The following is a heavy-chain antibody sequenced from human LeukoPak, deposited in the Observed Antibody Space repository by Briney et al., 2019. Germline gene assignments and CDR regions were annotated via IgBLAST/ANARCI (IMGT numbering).Heavy chain of an antibody. CDR3: AGHYDILTGPYYFDY. Sequence: SETLSLTCTVSGGSISSYYWSWIRQPAGKGLEWIGRIYTSGSTNYNPSLKSRVTISVDTSKNQFSLKLSSVTAADTAVYYCAGHYDILTGPYYFDYWGQGTLVTVSS. CDR1: GGSISSYY. V-gene: IGHV4-4*07. CDR2: IYTSGST. D-gene: IGHD3-9*01. J-gene: IGHJ4*02.